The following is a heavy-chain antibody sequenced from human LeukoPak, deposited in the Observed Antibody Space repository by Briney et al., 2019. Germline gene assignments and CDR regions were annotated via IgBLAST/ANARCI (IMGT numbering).Heavy chain of an antibody. D-gene: IGHD2-2*01. CDR1: GGTFSSYA. J-gene: IGHJ4*02. CDR3: ARLPCSSTSCYFDY. V-gene: IGHV1-69*13. Sequence: SVKVSCKASGGTFSSYAISWVRQAPGQGLEWMGGIIPIFGTANYAQKFQGRVTITADESMSTAYMELSSLRSEETAVYYCARLPCSSTSCYFDYWGQGTLVTVSS. CDR2: IIPIFGTA.